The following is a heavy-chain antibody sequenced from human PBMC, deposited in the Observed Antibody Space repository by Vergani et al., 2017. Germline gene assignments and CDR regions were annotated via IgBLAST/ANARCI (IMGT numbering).Heavy chain of an antibody. CDR1: AFPFSNYG. Sequence: QVQLVESGGGVVQPGRSLRLSCAASAFPFSNYGMHWVRQAPGKGLEWVAVIWDDGGDKYYVDSVEGRFTLSRDNAKNTLYLQMNSLRAEDTAVDYCARGYCSGGSCYSLFDYWGQGILVTVSS. J-gene: IGHJ4*02. D-gene: IGHD2-15*01. CDR2: IWDDGGDK. CDR3: ARGYCSGGSCYSLFDY. V-gene: IGHV3-33*01.